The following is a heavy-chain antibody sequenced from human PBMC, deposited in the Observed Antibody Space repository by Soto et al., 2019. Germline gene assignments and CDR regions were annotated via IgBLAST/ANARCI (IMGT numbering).Heavy chain of an antibody. Sequence: GGSLRLSCAASGFIFSNYAMYWVRQAPGKGLEWVSAIGGNGAETYYADSVKGRFTISRDNSKNTLYLQMNSLRVEDTAVYFFAISVGVTVPGADYWGQGTLVTVSS. CDR1: GFIFSNYA. V-gene: IGHV3-23*01. CDR2: IGGNGAET. D-gene: IGHD6-19*01. J-gene: IGHJ4*02. CDR3: AISVGVTVPGADY.